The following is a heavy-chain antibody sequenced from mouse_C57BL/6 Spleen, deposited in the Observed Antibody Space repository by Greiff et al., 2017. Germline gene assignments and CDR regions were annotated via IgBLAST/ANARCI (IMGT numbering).Heavy chain of an antibody. CDR3: ARDYYDYDEAMDY. CDR2: IDPSDSYT. D-gene: IGHD2-4*01. Sequence: QVQLQQPGAELVRPGTSVKLSCKASGYTFTSYWMHWVKQRPGQGLEWIGVIDPSDSYTNYNQKFKGKATLTVDTSSSTAYMQLSSLTSEDSAVXYCARDYYDYDEAMDYWGQGTSVTVSS. CDR1: GYTFTSYW. V-gene: IGHV1-59*01. J-gene: IGHJ4*01.